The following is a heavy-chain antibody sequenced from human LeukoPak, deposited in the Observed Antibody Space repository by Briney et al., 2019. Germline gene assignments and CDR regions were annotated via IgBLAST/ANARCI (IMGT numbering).Heavy chain of an antibody. CDR1: GGSISSSSYY. Sequence: SETLSLTCTVSGGSISSSSYYWGWIRQPPGKGLEWIGSIYYSGSTYYNPSLKSRVTISVDTSKNQFPLKLSSVTAADTAVYYCAAAMVGRVDYWGQGTLATVSS. J-gene: IGHJ4*02. CDR2: IYYSGST. CDR3: AAAMVGRVDY. V-gene: IGHV4-39*01. D-gene: IGHD5-18*01.